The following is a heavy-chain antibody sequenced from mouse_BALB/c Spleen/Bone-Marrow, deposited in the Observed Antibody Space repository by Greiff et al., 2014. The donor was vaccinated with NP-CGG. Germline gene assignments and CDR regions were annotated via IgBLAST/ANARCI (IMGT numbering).Heavy chain of an antibody. J-gene: IGHJ2*01. V-gene: IGHV1-61*01. D-gene: IGHD2-10*02. CDR3: VRKYGKGGDY. CDR2: IDPSDSEI. CDR1: GYTFTGYW. Sequence: QVQLQQSGAEVVRPGASVKLSCKASGYTFTGYWMNWVKQRPGQGLEWIGMIDPSDSEIHYNPMFRDKATLTVDKSSSTAYMQLSSLTSDGSAVYYCVRKYGKGGDYWGQGTTLTVSS.